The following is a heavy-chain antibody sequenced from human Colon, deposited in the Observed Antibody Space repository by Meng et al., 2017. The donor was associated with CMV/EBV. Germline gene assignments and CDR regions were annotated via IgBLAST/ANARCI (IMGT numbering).Heavy chain of an antibody. CDR2: IIPIFGTA. CDR3: ARVDASYYAPFGVYWFDP. D-gene: IGHD3-16*01. CDR1: GYTFTSYG. V-gene: IGHV1-69*05. J-gene: IGHJ5*02. Sequence: SVKVSCKASGYTFTSYGISWVRQAPGQGLEWMGGIIPIFGTANYAQKFQGRVTITTDESTSTAYMELSSLRSEDTAVYYCARVDASYYAPFGVYWFDPWGQGTLVTVSS.